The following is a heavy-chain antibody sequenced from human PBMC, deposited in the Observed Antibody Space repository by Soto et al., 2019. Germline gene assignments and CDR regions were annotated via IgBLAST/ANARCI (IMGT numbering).Heavy chain of an antibody. Sequence: QVQLVQSGAQVKKPGASVKVSCKASGYSFDNYALHWVRQAPGRRLEWMGWIHAGNGYTNYSQSFQGRVTITRDTSASTVHMDLSSLRSDDTAVYYCARVQYSGYDFKLAFDLWGQWTMVTVSS. CDR3: ARVQYSGYDFKLAFDL. J-gene: IGHJ3*01. D-gene: IGHD5-12*01. CDR2: IHAGNGYT. CDR1: GYSFDNYA. V-gene: IGHV1-3*01.